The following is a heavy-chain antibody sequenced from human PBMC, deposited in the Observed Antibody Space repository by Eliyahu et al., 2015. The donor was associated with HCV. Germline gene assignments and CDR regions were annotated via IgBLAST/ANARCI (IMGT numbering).Heavy chain of an antibody. V-gene: IGHV3-23*01. Sequence: LLDSGGGLAQPGGSLXLSCVASGFPFSNYGMSWVRQAPGKGLEWVAGITPSGDISYYGDSVEGRFTISRDNSENTLYLQMNSLRAEDTALYYCTEGDYFDYWGQGTLVTVSS. CDR2: ITPSGDIS. CDR3: TEGDYFDY. J-gene: IGHJ4*02. D-gene: IGHD3-16*01. CDR1: GFPFSNYG.